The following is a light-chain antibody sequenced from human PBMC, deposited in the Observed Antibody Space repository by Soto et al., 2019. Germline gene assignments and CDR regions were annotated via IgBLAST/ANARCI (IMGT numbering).Light chain of an antibody. V-gene: IGLV2-14*01. Sequence: QSVLTQPASVSGSPGQSITISCTGTSSDVGGYNYVSWYQRHPGKAPKLMIYEVSNRPSGVSNRFSGSKSGNTASLTISGLQAEDEADYYCSSYTSSRYVFGTGTKVTVL. CDR2: EVS. J-gene: IGLJ1*01. CDR1: SSDVGGYNY. CDR3: SSYTSSRYV.